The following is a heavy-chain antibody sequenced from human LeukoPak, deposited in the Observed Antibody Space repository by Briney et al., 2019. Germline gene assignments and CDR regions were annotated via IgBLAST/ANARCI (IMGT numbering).Heavy chain of an antibody. Sequence: GSLRLSCAASGFTFSDYYMSWIRQAPGKGLEWIGSIYHSGSTYYNPSLKSRVTISVDTSKNQFSLKLSSVTAADTAVYYCARASLAGYFDYWGQGTLVTVSS. CDR3: ARASLAGYFDY. V-gene: IGHV4-38-2*01. CDR2: IYHSGST. J-gene: IGHJ4*02. D-gene: IGHD2-15*01. CDR1: GFTFSDYY.